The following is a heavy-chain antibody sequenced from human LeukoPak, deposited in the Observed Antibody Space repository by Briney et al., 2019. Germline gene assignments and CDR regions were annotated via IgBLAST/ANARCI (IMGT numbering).Heavy chain of an antibody. CDR3: ARGVYIAAAQYGY. CDR2: IYYSGTT. D-gene: IGHD6-13*01. Sequence: ETLSLTCTVSGGSISSYYWSWLRQPPGKGLEWIGYIYYSGTTNYNPSLKSRVTISVDTSKNQFSLKLSSVTAADTAVYYCARGVYIAAAQYGYWGQGTLVTVSS. V-gene: IGHV4-59*01. J-gene: IGHJ4*02. CDR1: GGSISSYY.